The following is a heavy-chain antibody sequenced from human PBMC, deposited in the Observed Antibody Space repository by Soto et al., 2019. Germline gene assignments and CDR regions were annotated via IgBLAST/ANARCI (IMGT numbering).Heavy chain of an antibody. D-gene: IGHD2-2*01. J-gene: IGHJ4*02. V-gene: IGHV1-24*01. CDR1: GDTLSELS. CDR3: ATERLGFCDSANCYRHYFDS. Sequence: ASVKVSCKVSGDTLSELSIHWVRQAPGKGLEWMGRFDPEDDEIVYAQKFQGRVTMTEDTSTDTSYMEVTSLTSEDTAVYYCATERLGFCDSANCYRHYFDSWGQGSLVTVSS. CDR2: FDPEDDEI.